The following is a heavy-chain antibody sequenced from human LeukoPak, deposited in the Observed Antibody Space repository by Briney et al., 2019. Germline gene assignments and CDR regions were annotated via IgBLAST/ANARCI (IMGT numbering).Heavy chain of an antibody. CDR2: MKPDGSET. CDR1: GFTFSNYW. D-gene: IGHD2-15*01. J-gene: IGHJ4*02. V-gene: IGHV3-7*01. Sequence: GGSLXLSCAASGFTFSNYWLSWVRQPPGKALEWVANMKPDGSETYSIDSVKGRFTISRDNAKNSLYLQMNSLRAEDTAIYYCTRDLSGPSVYWGQGTLVTVSS. CDR3: TRDLSGPSVY.